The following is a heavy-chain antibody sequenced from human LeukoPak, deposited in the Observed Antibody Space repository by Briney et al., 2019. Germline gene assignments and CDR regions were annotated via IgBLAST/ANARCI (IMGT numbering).Heavy chain of an antibody. CDR1: GYTFTGSY. J-gene: IGHJ4*02. CDR3: ATVRWRGPDLVVVIPFDY. V-gene: IGHV1-24*01. Sequence: GASVKVSCKASGYTFTGSYIHWVRQAPGQGLEWMGGFDPEDGETIYAQKFQGRVTMTEDTSTDTAYMELSSLRSEDTAVYYCATVRWRGPDLVVVIPFDYWGQGTLVTVSS. CDR2: FDPEDGET. D-gene: IGHD3-22*01.